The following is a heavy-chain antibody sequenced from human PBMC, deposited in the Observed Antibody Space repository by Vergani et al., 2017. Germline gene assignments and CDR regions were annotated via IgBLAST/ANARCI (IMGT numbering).Heavy chain of an antibody. CDR1: GGSISSGSYY. Sequence: QVQLQESGPGLVKPSQTLSLTCTVSGGSISSGSYYWSWIRQPAGKGLEWIGRIYTSGSTNYNPSLKSRVTISVDTSKNQFSLKLSSVTAADTAVYYCARGDCSSTSCYVCDYWGQGTLVTVSS. V-gene: IGHV4-61*02. CDR3: ARGDCSSTSCYVCDY. J-gene: IGHJ4*02. D-gene: IGHD2-2*01. CDR2: IYTSGST.